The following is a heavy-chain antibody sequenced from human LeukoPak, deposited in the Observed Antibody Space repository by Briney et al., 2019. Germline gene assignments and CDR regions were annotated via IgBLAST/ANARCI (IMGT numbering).Heavy chain of an antibody. D-gene: IGHD1-7*01. CDR3: AREDDWNYEDY. J-gene: IGHJ4*02. CDR2: IKQDGSEK. V-gene: IGHV3-7*01. CDR1: GFTFSSYA. Sequence: GRSLRLSCAASGFTFSSYAMHWVRQAPGKGLEWVANIKQDGSEKYYVDSVKGRFTISRDNAKNSLSLQMNSLRAEDTAVYYCAREDDWNYEDYWGQGTLVTVSS.